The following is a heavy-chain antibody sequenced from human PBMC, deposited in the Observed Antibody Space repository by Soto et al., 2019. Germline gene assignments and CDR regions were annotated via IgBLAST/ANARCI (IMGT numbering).Heavy chain of an antibody. V-gene: IGHV3-13*01. CDR3: ARTRFRSLPELPYYMDV. CDR2: IGTAGDT. CDR1: GFTFSSYD. Sequence: GGSLRLSCAASGFTFSSYDMHWVRQATGKGLEWVSAIGTAGDTYYPGSVKGRFTISRENAKNSLYLQMNSLRAGDTAVYYCARTRFRSLPELPYYMDVWGKGTTVTVSS. J-gene: IGHJ6*03. D-gene: IGHD1-26*01.